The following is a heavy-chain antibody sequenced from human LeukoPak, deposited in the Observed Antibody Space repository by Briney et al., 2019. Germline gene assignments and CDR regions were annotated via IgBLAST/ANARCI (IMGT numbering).Heavy chain of an antibody. CDR3: AKKNDFSTRPPGGYMDV. D-gene: IGHD3/OR15-3a*01. J-gene: IGHJ6*03. CDR1: GFIFSSYA. CDR2: ISGSGQNT. V-gene: IGHV3-23*01. Sequence: GGSLRLSCSASGFIFSSYAMGWVRQAPGKGLEWVSLISGSGQNTDYADPVKGRFTISRDNSKNTLYLQMNSLRAEDTAVYFCAKKNDFSTRPPGGYMDVWGKGTTVTVSS.